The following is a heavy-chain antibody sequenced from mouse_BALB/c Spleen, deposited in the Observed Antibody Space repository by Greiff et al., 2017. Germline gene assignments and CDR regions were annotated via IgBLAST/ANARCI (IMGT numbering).Heavy chain of an antibody. CDR2: IDPENGDT. J-gene: IGHJ4*01. Sequence: DVQLQESGAELVRSGASVKLSCTASGFNIKDYYMHWVKQRPEQGLEWIGWIDPENGDTEYAPKFQGKATMTADTSSNTAYLQLSSLTSEDTAVYYCNAWGAMDYWGQGTSVTVSS. CDR1: GFNIKDYY. CDR3: NAWGAMDY. V-gene: IGHV14-4*02.